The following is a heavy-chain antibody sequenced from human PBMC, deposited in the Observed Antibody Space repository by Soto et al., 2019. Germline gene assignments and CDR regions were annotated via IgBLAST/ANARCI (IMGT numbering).Heavy chain of an antibody. CDR2: ISSSSSTI. CDR3: ARGLLWFGEDHAFDI. CDR1: GFTFSSYS. D-gene: IGHD3-10*01. Sequence: GGSLRLSCAASGFTFSSYSMNWVRQAPGKGLEWVSYISSSSSTIYYADSVKGRFTISRDNAKNSLYLQMNSLRAEDTAVYYCARGLLWFGEDHAFDIWGQGTRVTVSS. J-gene: IGHJ3*02. V-gene: IGHV3-48*01.